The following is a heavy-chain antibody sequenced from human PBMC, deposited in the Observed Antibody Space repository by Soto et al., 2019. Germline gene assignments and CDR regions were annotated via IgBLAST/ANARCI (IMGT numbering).Heavy chain of an antibody. CDR3: AKAYSNSWPNDWFDP. Sequence: EVQLLESGGGWLQPGGSLRLSCAASGFTFSSYAMNWVRQAPGKGLEWVSGITGSGAGSYYSDSVKGRFTISRDKSKNTLYLQMNSLRAEDTAVYYCAKAYSNSWPNDWFDPWGQGTLVTVSP. J-gene: IGHJ5*02. V-gene: IGHV3-23*01. CDR2: ITGSGAGS. CDR1: GFTFSSYA. D-gene: IGHD6-13*01.